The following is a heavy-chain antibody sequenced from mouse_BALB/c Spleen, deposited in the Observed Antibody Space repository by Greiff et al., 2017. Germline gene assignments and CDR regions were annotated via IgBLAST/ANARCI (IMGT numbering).Heavy chain of an antibody. Sequence: QVQLKQSGAELVRPGSSVKISCKASGYAFSSYWMNWVKQRPGQGLAWIGQIYPGDGDTNYNGKFKGKATLTADKSSSTAYMQLSSLTSEDSAVYVSARSGGNYFAYWGQGTLVTVSA. J-gene: IGHJ3*01. CDR2: IYPGDGDT. V-gene: IGHV1-80*01. CDR3: ARSGGNYFAY. CDR1: GYAFSSYW. D-gene: IGHD2-1*01.